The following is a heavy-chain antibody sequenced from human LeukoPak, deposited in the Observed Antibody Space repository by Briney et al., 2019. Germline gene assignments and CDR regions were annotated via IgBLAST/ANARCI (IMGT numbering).Heavy chain of an antibody. Sequence: PGGSLRLSCAASGFTFSDYAMNWVRQAPGKGLEWISAISGSAGASYYADSVKGRFTISRDNSKNTLYLQMNSLRAEDTAVYYCAKGGEAAAGTFWAFDIWGQGTMVTVSS. J-gene: IGHJ3*02. CDR1: GFTFSDYA. CDR3: AKGGEAAAGTFWAFDI. D-gene: IGHD6-13*01. CDR2: ISGSAGAS. V-gene: IGHV3-23*01.